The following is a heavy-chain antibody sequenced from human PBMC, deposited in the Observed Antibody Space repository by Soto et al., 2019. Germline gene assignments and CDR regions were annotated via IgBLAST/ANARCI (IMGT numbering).Heavy chain of an antibody. V-gene: IGHV4-34*01. CDR2: INHSGST. J-gene: IGHJ4*02. D-gene: IGHD6-13*01. CDR1: GGSFSGYY. CDR3: ARAVEAAAGKYYFDY. Sequence: QVQLQQWGAGLLKPSETLSLTCAVYGGSFSGYYWSWIRQPPGKGLEWIGEINHSGSTNYNPSLKSRVTIAVDTSKNQFSLKLGSVTAADTAVYYCARAVEAAAGKYYFDYWGQGTLVTVSS.